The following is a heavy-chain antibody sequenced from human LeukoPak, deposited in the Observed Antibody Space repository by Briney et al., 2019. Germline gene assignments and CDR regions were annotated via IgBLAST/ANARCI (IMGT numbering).Heavy chain of an antibody. Sequence: GGSLRLSCAASGFTFSSYAMHWVRQAPGKGLEWVAVISYDGSNKYYADSVKGRFTISRDNSKNTLYLQMNSLGAEDTAVYYCARGSSGYYYSLLGYWGQGTLVTVSS. CDR1: GFTFSSYA. D-gene: IGHD3-22*01. V-gene: IGHV3-30-3*01. CDR2: ISYDGSNK. CDR3: ARGSSGYYYSLLGY. J-gene: IGHJ4*02.